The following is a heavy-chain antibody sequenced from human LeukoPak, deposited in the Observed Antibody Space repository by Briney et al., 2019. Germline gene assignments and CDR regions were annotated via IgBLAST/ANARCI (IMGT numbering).Heavy chain of an antibody. D-gene: IGHD2-8*01. CDR3: ARQYCTNGVCCTGYYYMDV. J-gene: IGHJ6*03. Sequence: GGSLRLSCVASGLTFSSHAMTWVRQTPGKGLEWVSVIYNDGSTYYAGTTYYADSVKGRFTISRDNSKNTLYLQMNSLRAEDTAVYYCARQYCTNGVCCTGYYYMDVWGKGTTVTVSS. CDR2: IYNDGSTYYAGTT. V-gene: IGHV3-23*03. CDR1: GLTFSSHA.